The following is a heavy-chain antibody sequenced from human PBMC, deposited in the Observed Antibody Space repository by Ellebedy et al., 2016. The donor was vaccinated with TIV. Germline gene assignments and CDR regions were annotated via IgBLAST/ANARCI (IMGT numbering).Heavy chain of an antibody. V-gene: IGHV3-7*03. D-gene: IGHD1-1*01. J-gene: IGHJ4*02. CDR1: GFTFSSYW. CDR2: MRQDGSQK. CDR3: AGRAYNWNDGSLFDY. Sequence: GGSLRLSCAASGFTFSSYWMIWVRQAPGKGLEWVANMRQDGSQKYYADSVKGRFTISRDNAKNSVFLQMNSLRAEDTATYYCAGRAYNWNDGSLFDYWGQGTLVTVSS.